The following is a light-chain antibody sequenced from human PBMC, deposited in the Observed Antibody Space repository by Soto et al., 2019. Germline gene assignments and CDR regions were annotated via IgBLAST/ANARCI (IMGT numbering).Light chain of an antibody. V-gene: IGKV1-39*01. CDR3: QQSYSGPLT. CDR1: QSISSY. J-gene: IGKJ4*01. Sequence: DIQMTQSPSSLSASVGDRVTITCRASQSISSYLNWYQQKPGKAPKVLIYAASSLQSGVPSRFGGIGSGTDFTLSISSLQPEDFATYYCQQSYSGPLTFGGGTKVEIK. CDR2: AAS.